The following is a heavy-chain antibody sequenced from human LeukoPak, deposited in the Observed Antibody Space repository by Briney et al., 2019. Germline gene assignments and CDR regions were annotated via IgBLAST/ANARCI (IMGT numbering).Heavy chain of an antibody. J-gene: IGHJ5*02. CDR1: GYSFTNYW. V-gene: IGHV5-51*01. Sequence: GESLKISCKGSGYSFTNYWIGWVRQMPGKGLEWMGIIYPGDSDTRYSPSFQGQVTISADKSISTAYLQWSSLKASDTAMYYCARDNNDYVWGSYRYGFDPWGQGTLVTVSS. CDR3: ARDNNDYVWGSYRYGFDP. D-gene: IGHD3-16*02. CDR2: IYPGDSDT.